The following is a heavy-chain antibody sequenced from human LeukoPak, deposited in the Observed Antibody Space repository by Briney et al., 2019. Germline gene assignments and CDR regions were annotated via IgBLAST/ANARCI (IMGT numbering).Heavy chain of an antibody. CDR2: IYAGGST. J-gene: IGHJ3*02. CDR3: ARGKAVTGFDI. V-gene: IGHV3-53*01. Sequence: GGSLRLSCAASGFTVSSSYMSWVRQAPGKGLEWISVIYAGGSTYYADSVKGRFTISRDSSKNTLYLQMSSLRAEDTAVYYCARGKAVTGFDIWGQGTMVTVSS. D-gene: IGHD4-17*01. CDR1: GFTVSSSY.